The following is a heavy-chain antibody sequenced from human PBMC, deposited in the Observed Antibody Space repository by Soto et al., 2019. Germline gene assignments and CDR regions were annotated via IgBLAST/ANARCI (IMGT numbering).Heavy chain of an antibody. D-gene: IGHD6-19*01. J-gene: IGHJ4*02. CDR3: ARDGVAVAVFDY. Sequence: EVQLVESGGGLVQPGGSLRLSCAASGFTFSSYWMSWVRQAPGKGLEWVANIKQDGSEKYYVDSVKGRFTISRDNAKNSRYLQMNSLSAEDTAVYYGARDGVAVAVFDYWGQGTLVTVSS. V-gene: IGHV3-7*01. CDR2: IKQDGSEK. CDR1: GFTFSSYW.